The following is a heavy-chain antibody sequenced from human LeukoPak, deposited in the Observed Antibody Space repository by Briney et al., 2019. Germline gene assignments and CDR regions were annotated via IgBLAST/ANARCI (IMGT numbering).Heavy chain of an antibody. D-gene: IGHD4/OR15-4a*01. J-gene: IGHJ4*02. CDR1: GFTFSSYA. CDR2: FSGSGGGT. V-gene: IGHV3-23*01. CDR3: ARRAGAYSHPYDY. Sequence: GGSLRLSCAASGFTFSSYAMSWVRQAPGKGLEWVSAFSGSGGGTYYADSVKGRFTISRDNSKNTLYLQMNSLRAEDTAVYYCARRAGAYSHPYDYWGQGTLVTVSS.